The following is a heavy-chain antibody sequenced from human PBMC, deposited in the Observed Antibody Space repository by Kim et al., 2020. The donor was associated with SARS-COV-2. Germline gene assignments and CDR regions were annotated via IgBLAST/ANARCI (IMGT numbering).Heavy chain of an antibody. Sequence: SETLSLTCAVYGGSFSGYYWSWIRQPPGKGLEWIGEINHSGSTNYNPSLKSRVTISVDTSKNQFSLKLSSVTAADTAVYYCARGRRYSSSARVGYYFDYWGQGTLVTVSS. V-gene: IGHV4-34*01. CDR3: ARGRRYSSSARVGYYFDY. CDR1: GGSFSGYY. J-gene: IGHJ4*02. CDR2: INHSGST. D-gene: IGHD6-6*01.